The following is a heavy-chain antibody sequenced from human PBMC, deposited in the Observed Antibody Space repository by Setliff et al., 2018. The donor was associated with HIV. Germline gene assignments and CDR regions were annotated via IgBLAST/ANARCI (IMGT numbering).Heavy chain of an antibody. J-gene: IGHJ4*02. V-gene: IGHV4-34*01. CDR3: ARGPPGSSIGWYVGY. Sequence: SETLSLTCADYGGSFSGFYWNWIRQPPGKGLEWIGEINHSGSTNYNPSLKSRVTISVDTSKNQFSLRLSSVIAADTAVYYCARGPPGSSIGWYVGYWGQGTLVTVSS. CDR2: INHSGST. D-gene: IGHD6-19*01. CDR1: GGSFSGFY.